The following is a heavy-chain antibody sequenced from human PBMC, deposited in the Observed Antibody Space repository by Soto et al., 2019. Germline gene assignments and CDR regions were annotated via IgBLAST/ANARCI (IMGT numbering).Heavy chain of an antibody. Sequence: SETLSLTCAVSGGSISSSAYSWSWIRQPPGKGLEWIGFIYQSGSTYYNPSLKSRLTMSLDRPKNQFSLKLTSVTAADTAIYYCAREVLYYDSSGYSWDDAFDIWGQGTMVTVSS. CDR2: IYQSGST. CDR3: AREVLYYDSSGYSWDDAFDI. CDR1: GGSISSSAYS. D-gene: IGHD3-22*01. V-gene: IGHV4-30-2*01. J-gene: IGHJ3*02.